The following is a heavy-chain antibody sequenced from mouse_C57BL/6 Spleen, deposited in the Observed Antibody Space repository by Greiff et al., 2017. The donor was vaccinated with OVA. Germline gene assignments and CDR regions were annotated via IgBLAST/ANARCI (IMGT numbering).Heavy chain of an antibody. J-gene: IGHJ4*01. V-gene: IGHV1-82*01. CDR3: ARDDGYYYAMDY. Sequence: VQVVESGPELVKPGASVKISCKASGYAFSSSWMNWVKQRPGKGLEWIGRIYPGDGDTNYNGKFKGKATLTADKSSSTAYMQLSSLTSEDSAVYFCARDDGYYYAMDYWGQGTSVTVSS. CDR2: IYPGDGDT. CDR1: GYAFSSSW. D-gene: IGHD2-3*01.